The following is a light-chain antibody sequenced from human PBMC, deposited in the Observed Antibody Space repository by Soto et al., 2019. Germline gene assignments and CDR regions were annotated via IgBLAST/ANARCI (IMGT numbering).Light chain of an antibody. J-gene: IGKJ1*01. CDR1: QSVSSY. Sequence: EIVLTQSPATLSLSPGERATLSCRASQSVSSYLAWYQQKPGQAPRLLIYDASNRATGIPARFSGSGSGTEFTLTISSLQSEDFTVYYCQQYNNWPPTWTFGQGTKVDNK. CDR2: DAS. CDR3: QQYNNWPPTWT. V-gene: IGKV3-11*01.